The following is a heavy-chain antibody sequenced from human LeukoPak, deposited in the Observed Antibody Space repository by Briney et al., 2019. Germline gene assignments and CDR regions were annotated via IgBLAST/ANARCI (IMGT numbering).Heavy chain of an antibody. J-gene: IGHJ3*02. V-gene: IGHV4-4*02. CDR2: IYHSGST. CDR3: ASYDYVWGSYRPRRAFDI. CDR1: GGSISSSNW. Sequence: SGTLSLTCAVSGGSISSSNWWSWVRQPPGKGLEWIGEIYHSGSTNYNPSLKSRVTISVDKSKNQFSLKLSSVTAADTAVYYCASYDYVWGSYRPRRAFDIWGQGTMVTVSS. D-gene: IGHD3-16*02.